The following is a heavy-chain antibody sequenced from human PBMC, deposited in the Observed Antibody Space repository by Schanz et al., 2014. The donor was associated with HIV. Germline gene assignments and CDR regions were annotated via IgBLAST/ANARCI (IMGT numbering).Heavy chain of an antibody. J-gene: IGHJ4*02. Sequence: VQLLESGGGLEQPGGSLRLSCAASGFNFNNYAMTWVRQAPGKGLEWVSTISGSGGSPYYADSVKGRFTISRDNSKNTLYLQMNSLRAEDTAVYYCAKGLTIWLQPPFDYWGQGTLVTVSS. CDR2: ISGSGGSP. CDR3: AKGLTIWLQPPFDY. D-gene: IGHD5-12*01. V-gene: IGHV3-23*01. CDR1: GFNFNNYA.